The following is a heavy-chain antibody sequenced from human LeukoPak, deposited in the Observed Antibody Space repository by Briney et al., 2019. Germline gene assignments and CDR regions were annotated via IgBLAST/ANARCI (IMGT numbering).Heavy chain of an antibody. D-gene: IGHD6-13*01. CDR1: GGTFSSYA. J-gene: IGHJ4*02. CDR3: ARDGDWCASSSCFDY. Sequence: RASVKVSCKASGGTFSSYAISWVRQAPGQGLEWMGGIIPIFGTANYAQKFQGRVTITADESTSTAYMELSSLRSEDTAVYYCARDGDWCASSSCFDYWGQGTLVTVSS. V-gene: IGHV1-69*13. CDR2: IIPIFGTA.